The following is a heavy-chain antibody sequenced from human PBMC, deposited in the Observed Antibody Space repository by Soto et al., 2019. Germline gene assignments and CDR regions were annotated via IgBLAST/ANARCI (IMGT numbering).Heavy chain of an antibody. CDR1: AYTLTAFF. Sequence: SVMVSCKEEAYTLTAFFMHLVRRPPGQGLEWMVVLNRGYPAGRSTTYAQKFQSRVTMTTDTSTRTVYMELSRLRSDDTAVYYCAREAIVAGATSGMDVWGQGTTVTVSS. J-gene: IGHJ6*02. CDR3: AREAIVAGATSGMDV. CDR2: LNRGYPAGRST. V-gene: IGHV1-46*01. D-gene: IGHD1-26*01.